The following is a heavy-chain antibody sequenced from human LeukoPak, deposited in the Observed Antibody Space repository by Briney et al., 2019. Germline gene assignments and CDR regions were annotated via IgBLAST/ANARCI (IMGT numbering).Heavy chain of an antibody. Sequence: PGGSPRLSCAASGFTVTSNYMSWVRQAPGKGLEWVSVIYSGGSTFYADSVKGRFTISRDNSKNTVYLQMNSLRAEDTAVYYCAREDYYGSGSWDWGQGTMVTVSS. V-gene: IGHV3-66*01. CDR3: AREDYYGSGSWD. D-gene: IGHD3-10*01. CDR2: IYSGGST. J-gene: IGHJ3*01. CDR1: GFTVTSNY.